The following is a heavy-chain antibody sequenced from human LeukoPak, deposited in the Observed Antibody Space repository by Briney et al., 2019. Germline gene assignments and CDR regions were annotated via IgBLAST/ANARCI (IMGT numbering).Heavy chain of an antibody. CDR2: IHYSGSS. CDR1: GASVRNEY. CDR3: ARYDRGLFFFDD. V-gene: IGHV4-59*08. J-gene: IGHJ4*02. D-gene: IGHD1-14*01. Sequence: PSETLSLTCTVSGASVRNEYWSWIRQPPGKGLEWIGYIHYSGSSNYHPSLGSRVTISLDTSKSQFSLKLKSVTAADTGMYHCARYDRGLFFFDDWGQGTLVTVSS.